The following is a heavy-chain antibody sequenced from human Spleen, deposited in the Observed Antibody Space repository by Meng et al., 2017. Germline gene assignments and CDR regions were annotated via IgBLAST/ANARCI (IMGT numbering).Heavy chain of an antibody. CDR3: AREDGGVDMGVFFDY. CDR2: ISFDGSNK. D-gene: IGHD4-23*01. V-gene: IGHV3-30*04. J-gene: IGHJ4*02. Sequence: GESLKISCAASGFTFSSYAMHWVRQAPGEGLEWVTLISFDGSNKYYADSVKGRFTISRDNSKNTLYLQMNSLRAEDTAVYYCAREDGGVDMGVFFDYWGQGTLVTVSS. CDR1: GFTFSSYA.